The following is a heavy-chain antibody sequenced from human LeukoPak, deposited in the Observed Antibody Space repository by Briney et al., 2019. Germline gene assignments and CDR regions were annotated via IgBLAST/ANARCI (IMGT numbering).Heavy chain of an antibody. V-gene: IGHV4-59*01. CDR3: ARAKGYTYGRDFYFYYGMDV. J-gene: IGHJ6*02. CDR1: GDSISSYY. D-gene: IGHD5-18*01. Sequence: PSETLSLTCTVSGDSISSYYWSWIRQPPGRGLEWIGYIYYSGSTNYNPSLKSRVTISIDTSENQLSLKLSSVTAADTAVYYCARAKGYTYGRDFYFYYGMDVWGQGTTVTVSS. CDR2: IYYSGST.